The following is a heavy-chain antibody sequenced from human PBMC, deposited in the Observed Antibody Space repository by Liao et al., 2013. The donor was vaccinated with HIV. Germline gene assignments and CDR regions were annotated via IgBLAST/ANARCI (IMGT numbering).Heavy chain of an antibody. Sequence: QVQLQESGPGLVKPSETLSLTCTVSGASVGSSYYYWAWIRQPPGKGLEWIGAVYFTGATYDNASLKRRVRLSIDTANNQFSLNLTSVTAADTAVYYCAKEGQYQRRAFDIWGQGTRVTVS. J-gene: IGHJ3*02. CDR1: GASVGSSYYY. CDR2: VYFTGAT. V-gene: IGHV4-39*07. CDR3: AKEGQYQRRAFDI. D-gene: IGHD2-2*01.